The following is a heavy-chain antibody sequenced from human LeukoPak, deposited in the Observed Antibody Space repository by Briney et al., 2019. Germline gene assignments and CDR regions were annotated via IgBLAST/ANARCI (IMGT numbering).Heavy chain of an antibody. V-gene: IGHV3-7*01. CDR2: IKQDGSEK. D-gene: IGHD6-13*01. CDR1: GFTFSSYW. J-gene: IGHJ6*03. Sequence: GGSLRLSCAASGFTFSSYWMSWVRQAPGKGLEWVANIKQDGSEKYYVDSVKGRFTISRDNAKNSLYLQMNSLRAEDTAVYYCARISLVLDYYYMDVWGKGTTVIISS. CDR3: ARISLVLDYYYMDV.